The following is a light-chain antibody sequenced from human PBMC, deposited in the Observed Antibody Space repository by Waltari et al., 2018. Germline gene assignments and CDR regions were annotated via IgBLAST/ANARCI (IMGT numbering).Light chain of an antibody. J-gene: IGLJ3*02. V-gene: IGLV2-8*01. CDR1: SSDIGGYHY. Sequence: QSALTQPPSASGSPGQSVIISCTGTSSDIGGYHYVSWYQQHPGKAPKVLIYEVNKRPSGVPDRFSGSKSGNTASLTVSGLQADDEAEYYCSSYGGNRNEVFGGGTKLTVL. CDR2: EVN. CDR3: SSYGGNRNEV.